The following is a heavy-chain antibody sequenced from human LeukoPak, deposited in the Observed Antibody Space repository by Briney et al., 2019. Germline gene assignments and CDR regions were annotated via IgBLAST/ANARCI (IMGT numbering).Heavy chain of an antibody. J-gene: IGHJ4*02. V-gene: IGHV3-15*01. CDR3: TSALNLVLGELLGY. CDR2: IKTEAEDGTT. D-gene: IGHD3-16*01. Sequence: PGGSLRLSCAASGVIFSKAWMAWVRQAPGKGLDWVGHIKTEAEDGTTDYAAPVKGRFTISRDDAKSTLYLQMNSLNTEDTAVYFCTSALNLVLGELLGYWGQGTLVTVSS. CDR1: GVIFSKAW.